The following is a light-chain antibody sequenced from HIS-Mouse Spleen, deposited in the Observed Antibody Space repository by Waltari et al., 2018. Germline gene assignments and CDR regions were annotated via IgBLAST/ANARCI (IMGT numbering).Light chain of an antibody. Sequence: QSALTQPASVSGSPGQSITISCTGTSSDVGGYNYVSWYQQHPGKAPKLMRYDVSTRPSGVSNRFSGSKSGNTASLTISGLQAEDEADYYCSSYPSSSTYVFGTGTKVTVL. CDR1: SSDVGGYNY. CDR3: SSYPSSSTYV. CDR2: DVS. V-gene: IGLV2-14*03. J-gene: IGLJ1*01.